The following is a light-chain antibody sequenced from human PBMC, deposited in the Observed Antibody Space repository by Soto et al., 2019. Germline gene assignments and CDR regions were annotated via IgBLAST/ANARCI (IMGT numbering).Light chain of an antibody. CDR1: SSNIGAGYD. V-gene: IGLV1-40*01. Sequence: QSVLTQPPSVSGAPGQRVTISCTGSSSNIGAGYDVHWYQQLPGTAPKLLIYGNSNRPSGVPDRFSGSKSGTSASLAITGLLAEDEADYYCHSYDSSLSGVVFGGGTKLTVL. J-gene: IGLJ2*01. CDR2: GNS. CDR3: HSYDSSLSGVV.